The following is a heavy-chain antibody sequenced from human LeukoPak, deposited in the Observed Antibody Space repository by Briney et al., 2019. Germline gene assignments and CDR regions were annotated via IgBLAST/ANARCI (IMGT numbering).Heavy chain of an antibody. D-gene: IGHD6-6*01. J-gene: IGHJ4*02. Sequence: PSETLSLTCTVSGGSISSYYWSWIRQPPGKGLEWIGYIYYSGSTNYNPSLKSRVSISLDTSQNQFSLKLSSVTAADTAVYYCAREGAARNFGYWGQGILVAVSS. CDR2: IYYSGST. CDR3: AREGAARNFGY. CDR1: GGSISSYY. V-gene: IGHV4-59*12.